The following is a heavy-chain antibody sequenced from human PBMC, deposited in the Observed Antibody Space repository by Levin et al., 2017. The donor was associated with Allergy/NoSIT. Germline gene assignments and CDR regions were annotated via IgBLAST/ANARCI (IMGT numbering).Heavy chain of an antibody. CDR2: INHSGST. CDR3: ASILVVAATLDYGMDV. J-gene: IGHJ6*02. D-gene: IGHD2-15*01. Sequence: AGGSLRLSCAVYGGSFSGYYWSWIRQPPGKGLEWIGEINHSGSTNYNPSLKSRVTISVDTSKNQFSLKLSSVTAADTAVYYCASILVVAATLDYGMDVWGQGTTVTVSS. V-gene: IGHV4-34*01. CDR1: GGSFSGYY.